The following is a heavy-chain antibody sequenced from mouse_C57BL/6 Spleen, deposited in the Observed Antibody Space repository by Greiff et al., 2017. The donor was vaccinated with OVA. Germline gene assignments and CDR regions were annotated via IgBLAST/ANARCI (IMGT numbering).Heavy chain of an antibody. V-gene: IGHV5-17*01. D-gene: IGHD1-1*01. CDR1: GFTFSDYG. Sequence: EVQGVESGGGLVKPGGSLKLSCAASGFTFSDYGMHWVRQAPEKGLEWVAYISSGSSTIYYADTVKGRFTISSDNAKNTLFLQMTSLSSEDTAMYYCARSNYYGSSSWYCDVWGTGTTVTVSS. CDR3: ARSNYYGSSSWYCDV. J-gene: IGHJ1*03. CDR2: ISSGSSTI.